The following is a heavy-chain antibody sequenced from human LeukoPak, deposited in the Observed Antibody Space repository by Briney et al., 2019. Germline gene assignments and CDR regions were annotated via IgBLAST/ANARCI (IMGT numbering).Heavy chain of an antibody. J-gene: IGHJ4*02. CDR3: AKERGITAAAIDY. D-gene: IGHD6-13*01. CDR2: ISVSGDRT. Sequence: PGGSLRLSCAASGFTFSNYGMNWVRQAPGKGLEWVAAISVSGDRTFYTDSVKGRFTISRDNSRNTLYLQMNSLRAEDTAIYYCAKERGITAAAIDYWGQGTLVNVSS. CDR1: GFTFSNYG. V-gene: IGHV3-23*01.